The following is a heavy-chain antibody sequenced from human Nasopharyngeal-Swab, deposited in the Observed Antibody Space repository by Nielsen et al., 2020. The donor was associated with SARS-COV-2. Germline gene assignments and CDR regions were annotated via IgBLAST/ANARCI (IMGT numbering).Heavy chain of an antibody. CDR1: GYTFTSYA. CDR2: INAGNGNT. CDR3: ARDRITDPDAFDI. Sequence: ASVKVSCKASGYTFTSYAMHWVRQAPGQRLERMGWINAGNGNTKYSQKFQGRVTITRDTSASTAYMELSSLRSEDTAVYYCARDRITDPDAFDIWGQGTMVTVS. J-gene: IGHJ3*02. V-gene: IGHV1-3*01.